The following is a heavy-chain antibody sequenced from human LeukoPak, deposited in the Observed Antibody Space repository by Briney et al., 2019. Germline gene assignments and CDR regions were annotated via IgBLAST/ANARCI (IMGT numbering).Heavy chain of an antibody. CDR1: GGTFSSYA. CDR2: IIPIFGTA. V-gene: IGHV1-69*05. J-gene: IGHJ4*02. Sequence: SVKVSCKASGGTFSSYAISWVRQAPGQGLEWMGGIIPIFGTANYAQKFQGRVTITTDESTSTAYMALSSLRSEDTAVYYCARVTRGSSSTLDYFDYWGQGTLVTVSS. CDR3: ARVTRGSSSTLDYFDY. D-gene: IGHD6-6*01.